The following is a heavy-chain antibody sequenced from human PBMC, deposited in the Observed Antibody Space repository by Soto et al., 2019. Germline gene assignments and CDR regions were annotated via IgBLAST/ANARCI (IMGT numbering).Heavy chain of an antibody. Sequence: GASVKVSCKAPGYTFIGYYLHCVRQAPGQGLEWMGWINPNSGATNYAQKFQGRVTMTRDTSITTAYMELSRLRSDDTAVYYCARDMVSTIGDFDFWGQGTLVTVSS. V-gene: IGHV1-2*02. D-gene: IGHD5-12*01. J-gene: IGHJ4*02. CDR1: GYTFIGYY. CDR3: ARDMVSTIGDFDF. CDR2: INPNSGAT.